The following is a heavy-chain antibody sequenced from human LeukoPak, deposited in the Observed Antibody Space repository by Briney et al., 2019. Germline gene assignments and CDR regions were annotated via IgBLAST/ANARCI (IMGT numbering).Heavy chain of an antibody. CDR3: ARFTPQGYGWGGYNRFDP. J-gene: IGHJ5*02. CDR1: GGSFRDYY. V-gene: IGHV4-34*01. CDR2: INHSGGT. D-gene: IGHD3-16*01. Sequence: PSETLSLTCSVYGGSFRDYYWTWIRQPPGKGLQWIGEINHSGGTNYHPSLKSRVTISLDTSKNQFSLNLTSVTAADTAVYYCARFTPQGYGWGGYNRFDPWGQGTPVTVSS.